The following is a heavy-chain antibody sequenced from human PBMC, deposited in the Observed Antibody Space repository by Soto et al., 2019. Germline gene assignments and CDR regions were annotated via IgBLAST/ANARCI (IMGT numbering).Heavy chain of an antibody. CDR2: IYYSGST. CDR1: GGSISSGDYY. D-gene: IGHD2-2*01. J-gene: IGHJ6*02. CDR3: ARDAYGYCSSTSCPYYYYGMDV. Sequence: TSETLSLTCTVSGGSISSGDYYWSWIRQPPGKGQEWIGYIYYSGSTYYNPSLKSRVTISVDTSKNQFSLKLSSVTAADTAVYYCARDAYGYCSSTSCPYYYYGMDVWGQGTTVTVSS. V-gene: IGHV4-30-4*01.